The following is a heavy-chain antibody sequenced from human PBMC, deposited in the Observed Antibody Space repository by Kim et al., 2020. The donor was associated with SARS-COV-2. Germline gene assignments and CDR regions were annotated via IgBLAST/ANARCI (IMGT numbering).Heavy chain of an antibody. Sequence: GGSLRLSCAASGFTFSSYAMHWVRQAPGKGLEWVAVISYDGSNKYYADSVKGRFTISRDNSKNTLYLQMNSLRAEDTAVYYCASSHLYGSGSYYNSPQDYCGQGTLVTVSS. CDR3: ASSHLYGSGSYYNSPQDY. CDR1: GFTFSSYA. J-gene: IGHJ4*02. D-gene: IGHD3-10*01. V-gene: IGHV3-30*04. CDR2: ISYDGSNK.